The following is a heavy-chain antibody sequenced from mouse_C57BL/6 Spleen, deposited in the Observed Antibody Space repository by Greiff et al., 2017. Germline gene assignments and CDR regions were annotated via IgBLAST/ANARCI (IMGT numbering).Heavy chain of an antibody. D-gene: IGHD1-1*01. CDR2: ISSGSSTI. Sequence: EVQLVESGGGLVKPGGSLKLSCAASGFTFSDYGMHWVRQAPEQGLEWVAYISSGSSTIYYADTVKGRFTISRDNAKNTLFLQMTSLRSADTAMYYCARRDYGSSYYAMDDWGQGTSVTVSS. J-gene: IGHJ4*01. CDR3: ARRDYGSSYYAMDD. CDR1: GFTFSDYG. V-gene: IGHV5-17*01.